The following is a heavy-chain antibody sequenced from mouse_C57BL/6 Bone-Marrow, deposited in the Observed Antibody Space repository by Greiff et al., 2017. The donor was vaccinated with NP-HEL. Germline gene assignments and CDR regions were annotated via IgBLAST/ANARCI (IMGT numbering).Heavy chain of an antibody. J-gene: IGHJ1*03. CDR2: ISYDGSN. CDR1: GYSITSGYY. Sequence: VQLQQSGPGLVKPSQSLSLTCSVTGYSITSGYYWYWLRPFPGNKLEWTGYISYDGSNNYKHSLNNRISITSDTSKNQFFLKLNSVTTEDTATYDGARDRSSYHYWYFDVWGTGTTVTVSS. CDR3: ARDRSSYHYWYFDV. V-gene: IGHV3-6*01. D-gene: IGHD1-1*01.